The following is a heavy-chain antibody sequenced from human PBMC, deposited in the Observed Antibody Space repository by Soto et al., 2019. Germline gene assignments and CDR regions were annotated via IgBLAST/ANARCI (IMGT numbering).Heavy chain of an antibody. CDR2: ISGSGGST. CDR1: GYTLSTYA. D-gene: IGHD6-19*01. J-gene: IGHJ6*02. V-gene: IGHV3-23*01. CDR3: AKGRAPSGWYPPYYYGMDV. Sequence: EVQLLESGGGLVQPGGSLRLSCAASGYTLSTYAMSWVRQAPGKGLEWVSSISGSGGSTLYADSVKGRITISRDNSKNTLYLQTNSLRAEDTAVYYCAKGRAPSGWYPPYYYGMDVWGLGTTVTVSS.